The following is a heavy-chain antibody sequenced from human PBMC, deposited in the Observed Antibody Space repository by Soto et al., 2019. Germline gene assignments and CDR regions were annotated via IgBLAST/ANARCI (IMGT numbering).Heavy chain of an antibody. CDR2: ISGSGGNT. J-gene: IGHJ6*02. V-gene: IGHV3-23*01. CDR1: RFTFSTYT. CDR3: AKVRGSYAQVLPDYYGMDV. Sequence: GGSLRLSCAASRFTFSTYTMTWVRQAPGKGLEWVSGISGSGGNTYYAASVKGRFTISRDNSENTLYLQMNCLRAEDTAVYYCAKVRGSYAQVLPDYYGMDVWGQGTTVTVSS. D-gene: IGHD3-16*01.